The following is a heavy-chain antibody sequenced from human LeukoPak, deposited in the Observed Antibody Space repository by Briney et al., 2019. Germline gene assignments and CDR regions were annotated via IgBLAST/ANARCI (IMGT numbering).Heavy chain of an antibody. J-gene: IGHJ6*02. V-gene: IGHV3-48*04. CDR3: ARDHQQWLGPLV. CDR2: ISSSSSTI. D-gene: IGHD6-19*01. Sequence: PGGSLRLSCAASGFTFSSYSMNWVRQAPGKGLEWVSYISSSSSTIYYADSVKGRFTISRDNAKNSLYLQMNSLRAEDTAVYYCARDHQQWLGPLVWGQGTTVTVSS. CDR1: GFTFSSYS.